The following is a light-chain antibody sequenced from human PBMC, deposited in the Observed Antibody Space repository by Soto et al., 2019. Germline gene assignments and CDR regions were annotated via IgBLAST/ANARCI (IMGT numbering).Light chain of an antibody. Sequence: EIVLTQSPAALSSVTGDRVTLSCSASQYINTRLAWYQHRPVQAPRLLIYQTSIRAAGIPARFSASGTGTDFTLTISDVQPEDFAVYYCRQRQSWPRTFGQGTKVDIK. J-gene: IGKJ1*01. CDR2: QTS. V-gene: IGKV3-11*01. CDR1: QYINTR. CDR3: RQRQSWPRT.